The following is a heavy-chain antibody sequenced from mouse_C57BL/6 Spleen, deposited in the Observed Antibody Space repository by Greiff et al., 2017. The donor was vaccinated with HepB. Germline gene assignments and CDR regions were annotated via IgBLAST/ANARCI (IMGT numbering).Heavy chain of an antibody. CDR2: IDPSDSYT. J-gene: IGHJ2*01. V-gene: IGHV1-69*02. CDR1: GYTFTSYW. D-gene: IGHD2-5*01. Sequence: QVQLQQPGAELVKPGASVKMSCKASGYTFTSYWITWVKQRPGQGLEWIGVIDPSDSYTNYNQKFKGKATLTVDTSSSTAYMQLSSLTSEDSAVYYCARHSTDYWGQGTTLTVSS. CDR3: ARHSTDY.